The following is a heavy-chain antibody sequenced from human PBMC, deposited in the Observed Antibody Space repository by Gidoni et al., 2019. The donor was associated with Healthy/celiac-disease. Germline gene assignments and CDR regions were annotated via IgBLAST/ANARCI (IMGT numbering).Heavy chain of an antibody. CDR3: ARPRYCSGGSCRYYFDY. CDR1: GGTFSSYA. D-gene: IGHD2-15*01. J-gene: IGHJ4*02. Sequence: QVQLVQSGAEVKKPGSSVTVSCQASGGTFSSYAISLVRQAPGQGLEWMGGIIPIFGTANYAQKFQGRVTITADESTSTAYMELSSLRSEDTAVYYCARPRYCSGGSCRYYFDYWGQGTLVTVSS. CDR2: IIPIFGTA. V-gene: IGHV1-69*01.